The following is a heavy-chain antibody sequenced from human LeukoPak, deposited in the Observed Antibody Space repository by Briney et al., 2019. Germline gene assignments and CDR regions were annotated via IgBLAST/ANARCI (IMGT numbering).Heavy chain of an antibody. V-gene: IGHV4-39*07. CDR2: IYYSGST. J-gene: IGHJ4*02. Sequence: SETLSLTCTVSGGSISSYYWGWIRQPPGKGLEWIGSIYYSGSTYYNPSLKSRVTISVDASKNQFSLKLSSVTAADTAVYYCAREGSYYLDYWGQGTLVIVSS. CDR3: AREGSYYLDY. CDR1: GGSISSYY. D-gene: IGHD1-26*01.